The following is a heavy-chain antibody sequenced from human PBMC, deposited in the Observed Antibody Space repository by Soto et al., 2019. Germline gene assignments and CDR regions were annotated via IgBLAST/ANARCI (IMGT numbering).Heavy chain of an antibody. Sequence: SVNGSCKTSVYTISIDYIHWLLHTPEQGLEWMGIINPSGGSTSYAQKFQGRVTMTRDTSTSTVYMELSSLRSEDTAVYYCARGITIFGVVTAQLGAFDIWGQGTMVTVSS. V-gene: IGHV1-46*03. D-gene: IGHD3-3*01. CDR2: INPSGGST. CDR1: VYTISIDY. J-gene: IGHJ3*02. CDR3: ARGITIFGVVTAQLGAFDI.